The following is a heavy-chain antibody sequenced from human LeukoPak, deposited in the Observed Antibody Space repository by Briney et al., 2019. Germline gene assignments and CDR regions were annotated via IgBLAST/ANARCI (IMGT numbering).Heavy chain of an antibody. Sequence: SETLPLTRIDSGGSLSSYYWSWLRQPPRTGLEGIGYTYPSGSTNYNPSLKSRVTISVDTSKNQFSLRLSSVTAADTAVYYCARQWVPGVPADKGRYNWFDPWGQGTLVTVSS. D-gene: IGHD2-2*01. CDR1: GGSLSSYY. V-gene: IGHV4-4*09. CDR3: ARQWVPGVPADKGRYNWFDP. J-gene: IGHJ5*02. CDR2: TYPSGST.